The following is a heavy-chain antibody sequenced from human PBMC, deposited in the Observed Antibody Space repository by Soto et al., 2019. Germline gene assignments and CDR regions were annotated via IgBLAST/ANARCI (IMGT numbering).Heavy chain of an antibody. CDR1: GYTFTGYA. V-gene: IGHV1-3*05. J-gene: IGHJ4*02. D-gene: IGHD3-16*02. Sequence: QVQLVQSGAEEKKPGASVKVSCKASGYTFTGYAMHWVRQAPGQRLEWMAWINAGNGNTKYSQMFQGRVTITRDTSAGTVYMELSSLRSEDTAVYYCARSAISPFGGLIGPFDYWGQGNLVTVSS. CDR2: INAGNGNT. CDR3: ARSAISPFGGLIGPFDY.